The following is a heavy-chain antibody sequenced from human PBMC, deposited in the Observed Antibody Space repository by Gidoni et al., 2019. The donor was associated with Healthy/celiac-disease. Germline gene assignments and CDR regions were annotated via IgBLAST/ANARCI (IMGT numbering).Heavy chain of an antibody. CDR3: ARLGSEYSSSNAPTLQVQNADY. Sequence: EVQLVQSGAEVKKPGESLRISCKGSGYSFTSYWISWVRQMPGKGLEWMGRIDPSDSYTNYSPSFQGHVTISADKSISTAYLQWSSLKASDTAMYYCARLGSEYSSSNAPTLQVQNADYWGQGTLVTVSS. V-gene: IGHV5-10-1*03. CDR2: IDPSDSYT. CDR1: GYSFTSYW. D-gene: IGHD6-6*01. J-gene: IGHJ4*02.